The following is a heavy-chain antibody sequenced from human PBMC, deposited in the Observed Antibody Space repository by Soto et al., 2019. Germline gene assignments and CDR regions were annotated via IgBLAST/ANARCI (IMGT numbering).Heavy chain of an antibody. CDR3: ARSNNNCLDP. J-gene: IGHJ5*02. CDR2: ISSDGSTT. CDR1: GFTFGSHW. Sequence: EVQLVESGGGLVQPGGSLRLSCAASGFTFGSHWMHWVRQAPGKGLVWVSHISSDGSTTTYADSVKGRFTISRDNAKNTLHLQMNSLRAEDTAVYYCARSNNNCLDPWGQGTLVTVSS. V-gene: IGHV3-74*01.